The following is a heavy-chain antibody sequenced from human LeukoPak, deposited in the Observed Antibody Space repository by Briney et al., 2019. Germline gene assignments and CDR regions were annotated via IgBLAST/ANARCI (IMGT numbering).Heavy chain of an antibody. CDR1: GFTFSTYA. CDR3: GRGNPGDSSGWFDY. Sequence: PGGSLRLSCAASGFTFSTYAMHWVRQAPGKGLEWVAVISYDGSNKYYADSAKGRFTISRDNSKNTLYLQMNSLRAEDTAVYYCGRGNPGDSSGWFDYWGQGTLVTVSS. V-gene: IGHV3-30-3*01. J-gene: IGHJ4*02. D-gene: IGHD6-19*01. CDR2: ISYDGSNK.